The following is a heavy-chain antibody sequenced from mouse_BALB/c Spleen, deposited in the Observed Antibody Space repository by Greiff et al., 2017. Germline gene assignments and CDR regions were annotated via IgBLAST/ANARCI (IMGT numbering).Heavy chain of an antibody. CDR1: GYSFTDYN. D-gene: IGHD5-5*01. J-gene: IGHJ4*01. CDR2: IDPYNGGT. V-gene: IGHV1S135*01. Sequence: EVKVVESGGDLVKPGASVKVSCKASGYSFTDYNMYWVKQSHGKSLEWIGYIDPYNGGTSYNQKFKGKATLTVDKSSSTAFMHLNSLTSEDSAVYYCARWDYLYAMDYWGQGTSVTVSS. CDR3: ARWDYLYAMDY.